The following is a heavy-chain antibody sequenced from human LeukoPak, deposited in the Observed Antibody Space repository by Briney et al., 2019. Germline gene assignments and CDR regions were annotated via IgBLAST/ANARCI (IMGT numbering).Heavy chain of an antibody. Sequence: PSETLSLTCAVYGGSFSGYYWSWILQPPGKGLKWIGEINDSGSTNYNPSLNSRVTISVDTSKNQFSLKLSSVTAADTAVYYCARGLPSSYYYYYYMDVWGKGTTVTVSS. CDR2: INDSGST. CDR1: GGSFSGYY. CDR3: ARGLPSSYYYYYYMDV. D-gene: IGHD6-13*01. V-gene: IGHV4-34*01. J-gene: IGHJ6*03.